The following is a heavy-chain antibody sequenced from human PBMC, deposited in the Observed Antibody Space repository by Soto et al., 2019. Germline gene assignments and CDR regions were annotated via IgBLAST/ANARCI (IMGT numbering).Heavy chain of an antibody. CDR1: GGSISSYY. Sequence: PSETLSLTCTVSGGSISSYYWSWIRQPPGKGLEWIGYIYYSGSTNYNPSLKSRVTISVDTSKNQFFLKLSSVTAADTAVYYFARRNYDILTGYYPRDYYFDYWGQGTLVTVSS. D-gene: IGHD3-9*01. CDR2: IYYSGST. V-gene: IGHV4-59*08. CDR3: ARRNYDILTGYYPRDYYFDY. J-gene: IGHJ4*02.